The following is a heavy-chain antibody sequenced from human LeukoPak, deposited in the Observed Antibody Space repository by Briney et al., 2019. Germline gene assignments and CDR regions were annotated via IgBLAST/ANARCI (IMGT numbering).Heavy chain of an antibody. CDR2: IYPGDSDT. CDR3: ASTQRIAVAGTKYYYGMDV. Sequence: GESLKISCKASGYRFVTFWIAWVRQMPGKGLEWMGIIYPGDSDTRYSPSFQGHVTISADMSINTAYLQWSSLKASDSAMYYCASTQRIAVAGTKYYYGMDVWGQGTTVTVSS. D-gene: IGHD6-19*01. V-gene: IGHV5-51*01. CDR1: GYRFVTFW. J-gene: IGHJ6*02.